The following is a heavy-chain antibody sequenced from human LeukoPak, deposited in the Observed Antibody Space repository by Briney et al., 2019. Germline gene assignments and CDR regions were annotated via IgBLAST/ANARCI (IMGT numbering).Heavy chain of an antibody. J-gene: IGHJ6*02. Sequence: ASVKVSCKASGYTFTSYGISWVRQAPGQGLEWMGWISAYNGNTNYAQKLQGRVTMTTDTSTSTAYMELRSLRSDDTAVYYCARDGSLDYDSSGYYYYYYGMDVWGQGTTVTASS. CDR1: GYTFTSYG. V-gene: IGHV1-18*01. D-gene: IGHD3-22*01. CDR2: ISAYNGNT. CDR3: ARDGSLDYDSSGYYYYYYGMDV.